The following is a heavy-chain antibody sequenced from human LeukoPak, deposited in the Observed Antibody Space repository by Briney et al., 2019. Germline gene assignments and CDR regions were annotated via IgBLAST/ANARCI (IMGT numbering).Heavy chain of an antibody. V-gene: IGHV1-2*02. D-gene: IGHD2-15*01. Sequence: GASVKVSCKASGYTFIAYYMHWVRQAPGQGLEWMGWIHPASGGTNYAQKFQGRVTMTRDTSISTAYMELSRLRSDDTAVYYCARDEVVVAANNWFDPWGQGTLVTVSS. CDR2: IHPASGGT. CDR3: ARDEVVVAANNWFDP. CDR1: GYTFIAYY. J-gene: IGHJ5*02.